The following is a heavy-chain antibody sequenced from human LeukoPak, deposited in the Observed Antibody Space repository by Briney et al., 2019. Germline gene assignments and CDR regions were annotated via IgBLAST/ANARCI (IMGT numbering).Heavy chain of an antibody. J-gene: IGHJ4*02. CDR2: INPNSGGT. CDR1: GYTFTGYY. V-gene: IGHV1-2*02. Sequence: ASVKVSCKASGYTFTGYYMHWVRQAPGQGLEWMGWINPNSGGTNYAQKFQGRVTMTRDTSISTAYMELSRLRSDDTAVYYGARLAQHRYYYDTSDYRYYFDYWGQATLVTVSS. D-gene: IGHD3-22*01. CDR3: ARLAQHRYYYDTSDYRYYFDY.